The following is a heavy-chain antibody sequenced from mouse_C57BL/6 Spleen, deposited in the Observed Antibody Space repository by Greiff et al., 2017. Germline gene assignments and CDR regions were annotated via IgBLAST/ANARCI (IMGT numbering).Heavy chain of an antibody. CDR3: ARGGSGYVAY. D-gene: IGHD3-2*02. Sequence: EVKLVESGGGLVKPGGSLTLSCAASGFTFSSYTMSWVRQTPEQGLVWVATISGGGGNTYYPDSVKGRFTISRDTAKNTLYLRMSSVRSEDTALYYCARGGSGYVAYWGQGTLVTVSA. CDR1: GFTFSSYT. V-gene: IGHV5-9*01. CDR2: ISGGGGNT. J-gene: IGHJ3*01.